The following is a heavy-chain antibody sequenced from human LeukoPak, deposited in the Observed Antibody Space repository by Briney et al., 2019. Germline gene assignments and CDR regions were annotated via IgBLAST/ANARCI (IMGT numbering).Heavy chain of an antibody. CDR1: GGSISSGDYY. CDR2: IYYSGNT. D-gene: IGHD3-22*01. CDR3: AGSSITMIVVAPYYFDY. J-gene: IGHJ4*02. V-gene: IGHV4-30-4*01. Sequence: SQTLSLTCTVSGGSISSGDYYWSWIRQPPGKGLEWIGYIYYSGNTYYNPSLKSRVTISVDTSKNQFSLKLSSVTAADTAVYYCAGSSITMIVVAPYYFDYWGQGTLVTVSS.